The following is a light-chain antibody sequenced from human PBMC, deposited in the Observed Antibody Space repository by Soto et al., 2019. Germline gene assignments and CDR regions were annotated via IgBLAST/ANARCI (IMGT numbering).Light chain of an antibody. CDR1: QSVSSN. J-gene: IGKJ5*01. CDR3: QQHGQWPIT. CDR2: GAS. V-gene: IGKV3-15*01. Sequence: EIVMTQSPATLSVSPGERATLSCRASQSVSSNLAWYQQKPGQAPWLLIYGASTRATGIPARFSGSGSGTEFTLTISSLQPEDFATYYCQQHGQWPITFGQGTRLEIK.